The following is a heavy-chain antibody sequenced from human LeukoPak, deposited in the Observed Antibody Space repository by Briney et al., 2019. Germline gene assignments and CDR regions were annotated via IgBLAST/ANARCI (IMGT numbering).Heavy chain of an antibody. CDR2: IYHSGST. D-gene: IGHD5-18*01. J-gene: IGHJ4*02. Sequence: TSETLSLTCAVSGYSISSGYYWGWIRQPPGKGLEWIGSIYHSGSTYYNPSLKSRVTISVDTSKNQFSLKLSSVTAADTAVYYCARSERGGYSFDYWGRGTLVTVSS. CDR1: GYSISSGYY. CDR3: ARSERGGYSFDY. V-gene: IGHV4-38-2*01.